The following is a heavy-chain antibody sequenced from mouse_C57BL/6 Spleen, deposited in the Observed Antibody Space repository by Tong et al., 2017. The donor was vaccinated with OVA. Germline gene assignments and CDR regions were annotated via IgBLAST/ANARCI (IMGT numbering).Heavy chain of an antibody. CDR3: VRQYGNYSAMDY. CDR2: IRSKSNKYAT. J-gene: IGHJ4*01. CDR1: GFSFNTYA. D-gene: IGHD2-1*01. V-gene: IGHV10-1*01. Sequence: EVQLQESGGGLVQPKGSLKLSCAASGFSFNTYAMNWVRQAPGKGLEWVAHIRSKSNKYATYYADSVKDSFAISRDDSESMLYLQMNNMKTEDAAMYYCVRQYGNYSAMDYWGQGTSVTVSS.